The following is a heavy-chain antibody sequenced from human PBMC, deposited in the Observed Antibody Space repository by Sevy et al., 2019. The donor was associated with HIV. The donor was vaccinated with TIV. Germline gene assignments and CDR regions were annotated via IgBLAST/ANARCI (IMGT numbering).Heavy chain of an antibody. CDR3: AKASTIAAAGGLFDC. J-gene: IGHJ4*02. Sequence: GGSLRLSCAASGFTFSNYAMNWVRQAPGKGLEWVSAISGSGGTTYYADSVKGRFTISRDNSKNTLYLQMSSLRAEDTALYYCAKASTIAAAGGLFDCWGQGTLVTVSS. CDR2: ISGSGGTT. D-gene: IGHD6-13*01. V-gene: IGHV3-23*01. CDR1: GFTFSNYA.